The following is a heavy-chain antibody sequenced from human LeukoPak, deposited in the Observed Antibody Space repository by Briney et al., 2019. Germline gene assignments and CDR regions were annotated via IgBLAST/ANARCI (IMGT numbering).Heavy chain of an antibody. J-gene: IGHJ4*02. CDR1: GFTLSSYA. Sequence: HSGGSLRLSCAASGFTLSSYALSWVRQAPGKGLEWVSGISGSGGTTYYADSVKGRFTISRDNSKNTLYLQMNSLRAEDTAVYYCARDRYYGSGSRGVYFDYWGQGTLVTVSS. D-gene: IGHD3-10*01. CDR2: ISGSGGTT. V-gene: IGHV3-23*01. CDR3: ARDRYYGSGSRGVYFDY.